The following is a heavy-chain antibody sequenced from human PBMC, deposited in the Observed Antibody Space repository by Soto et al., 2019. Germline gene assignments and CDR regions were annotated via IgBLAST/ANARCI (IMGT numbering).Heavy chain of an antibody. D-gene: IGHD2-2*01. CDR3: ARALRYCSSTSCYGDYYYYGMDV. CDR2: IIPIFGTA. V-gene: IGHV1-69*13. CDR1: GGTFSSYA. J-gene: IGHJ6*02. Sequence: SVKVSCKASGGTFSSYAISWVRQAPGQGLEWMGGIIPIFGTANYAQKFQGRVTITADESTSTAYMELSSLRSEDTAVYYCARALRYCSSTSCYGDYYYYGMDVWGQGTTVTVSS.